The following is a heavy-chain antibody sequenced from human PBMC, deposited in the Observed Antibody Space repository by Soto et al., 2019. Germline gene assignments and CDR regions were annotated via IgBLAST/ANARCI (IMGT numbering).Heavy chain of an antibody. D-gene: IGHD3-10*01. CDR3: ARVPPWGDSGSFYIQHYDS. Sequence: QVQLVQSGAEVKRPGASVKVSCKSSGNSFVTYAIPWVRQAPGQRLQWMGWINVGSGNTKYAQDFQGRVTFTRDTAATTTFMELSSLRSEDAAVYYCARVPPWGDSGSFYIQHYDSWGQGTLVTVSS. J-gene: IGHJ4*02. CDR1: GNSFVTYA. CDR2: INVGSGNT. V-gene: IGHV1-3*01.